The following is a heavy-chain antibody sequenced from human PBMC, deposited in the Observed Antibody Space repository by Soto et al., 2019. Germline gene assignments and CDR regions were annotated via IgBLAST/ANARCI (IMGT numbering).Heavy chain of an antibody. CDR2: ISRDGGTK. J-gene: IGHJ5*02. D-gene: IGHD2-21*01. V-gene: IGHV3-30*03. CDR1: GFTVSTYG. CDR3: AGEVGSGS. Sequence: QVQLVESGGGVVQPGRSLRLSCAVSGFTVSTYGMHWVRQAPGKGLEWVAVISRDGGTKYYADSVKGRFTISRDNSRDSLFLKMNSLRGDDMAVYYCAGEVGSGSWGQGTLVTVSS.